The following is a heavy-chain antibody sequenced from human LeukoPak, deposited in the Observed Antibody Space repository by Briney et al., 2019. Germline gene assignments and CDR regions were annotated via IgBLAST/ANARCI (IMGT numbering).Heavy chain of an antibody. V-gene: IGHV3-30*04. D-gene: IGHD3-10*01. Sequence: GGSLRLSCAASGFTFSSYAMHWVRQAPGKGLEWVAVISYDGSNKYYADSVKGRFTISRDNSKNTLYLQMNSLRAEDTAVYYCARDTYYYGSGSYYSQGYWGQGTLVTVSS. CDR2: ISYDGSNK. CDR1: GFTFSSYA. J-gene: IGHJ4*02. CDR3: ARDTYYYGSGSYYSQGY.